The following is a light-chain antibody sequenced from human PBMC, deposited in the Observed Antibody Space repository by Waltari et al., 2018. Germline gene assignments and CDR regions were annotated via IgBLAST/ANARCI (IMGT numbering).Light chain of an antibody. J-gene: IGLJ2*01. V-gene: IGLV1-44*01. CDR2: GNN. CDR3: AIWDDSLTGSVV. CDR1: NSNFGANT. Sequence: QSVLTQPPSASGTPGQRVTISCSGINSNFGANTVSWYLQVPGSAPQLLIYGNNQRPSGVPDRIAASKYGTSASLAISGLRSEDEGDYYCAIWDDSLTGSVVFGGGTKLTVL.